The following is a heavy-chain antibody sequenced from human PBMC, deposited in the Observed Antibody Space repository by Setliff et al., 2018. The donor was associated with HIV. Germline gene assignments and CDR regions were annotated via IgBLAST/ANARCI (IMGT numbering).Heavy chain of an antibody. CDR3: ARESLAAFDI. J-gene: IGHJ3*02. V-gene: IGHV4-59*01. CDR2: IYYSGRT. CDR1: DGSISNYY. Sequence: SETLPLTCIISDGSISNYYWSWFRQTPGKGLEWIGHIYYSGRTNYNPSLNSRVTISIDTSKNHFSLKLTSVTAADTAIYYCARESLAAFDIWGQGTLVTVSS.